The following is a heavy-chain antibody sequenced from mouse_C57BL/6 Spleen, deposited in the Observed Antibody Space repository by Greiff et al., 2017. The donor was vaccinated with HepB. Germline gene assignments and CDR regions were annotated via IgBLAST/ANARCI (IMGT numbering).Heavy chain of an antibody. D-gene: IGHD1-1*01. J-gene: IGHJ2*01. V-gene: IGHV5-4*01. Sequence: EVKLVESGGGLVKPGGSLKLSCAASGFTFSSYAMSWVRQTPEKRLEWVATISDGGSYTYYPDNVKGRFTISRDNAKNNLYLQLSHLKSEDTAMYYCAREGPITTVVATRFFDYWGQGTTLTVSS. CDR1: GFTFSSYA. CDR3: AREGPITTVVATRFFDY. CDR2: ISDGGSYT.